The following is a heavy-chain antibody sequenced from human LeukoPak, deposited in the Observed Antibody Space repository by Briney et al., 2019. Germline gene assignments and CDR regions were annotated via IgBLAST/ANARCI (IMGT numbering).Heavy chain of an antibody. CDR1: GGSISSGDYY. J-gene: IGHJ4*02. D-gene: IGHD2-21*01. Sequence: SETPSLTCTVSGGSISSGDYYWSWIRQPPGKGLEWIGYIYYSGSTYYNPSLKSRVTISVDTSKNQFSLKLSSVTAADTAVYYCARASILWWWGLDYWGQGTLVTVSS. V-gene: IGHV4-30-4*08. CDR3: ARASILWWWGLDY. CDR2: IYYSGST.